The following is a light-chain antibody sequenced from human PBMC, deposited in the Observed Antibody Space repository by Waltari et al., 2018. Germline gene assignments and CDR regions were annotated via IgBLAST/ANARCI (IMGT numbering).Light chain of an antibody. CDR2: KDT. CDR1: ALPKQY. CDR3: QSTDNSGTYVV. V-gene: IGLV3-25*03. J-gene: IGLJ2*01. Sequence: SYELTQPPSVSVSPGQTARITCSGDALPKQYSFWYQQRSGQAPVVVIYKDTERPSGIPERFSGSSSGTRVTLTISGVQAEDEADNYCQSTDNSGTYVVFGGGTKLTVL.